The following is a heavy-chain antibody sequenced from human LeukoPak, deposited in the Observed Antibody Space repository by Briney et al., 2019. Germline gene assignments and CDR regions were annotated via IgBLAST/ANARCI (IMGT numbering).Heavy chain of an antibody. J-gene: IGHJ4*02. CDR3: AKHAFGATLDPQYYFDY. CDR1: GFPFSSYA. V-gene: IGHV3-23*01. Sequence: GGSLRLSCAASGFPFSSYAMSWVRQAPGKGLEWGSAISGSGGSTYYADSVKGLFTISRDNSKNTLYLQMNSLRAEDTAVYYCAKHAFGATLDPQYYFDYWGQRTLVTVSS. CDR2: ISGSGGST. D-gene: IGHD2-15*01.